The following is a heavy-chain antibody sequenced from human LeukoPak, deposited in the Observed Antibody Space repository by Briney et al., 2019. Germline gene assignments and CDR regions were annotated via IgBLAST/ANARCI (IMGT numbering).Heavy chain of an antibody. Sequence: GESLKISCKGSGFTFSSYSMNWVRQAPGKGLEWVSSISSSSSYIYYADSVKGRFTISRDNAKNSLYLQMNSLRAEDTAVYYCARDPTTVTTHYYGMDVWGQGTTVTVSS. V-gene: IGHV3-21*01. CDR3: ARDPTTVTTHYYGMDV. D-gene: IGHD4-17*01. CDR1: GFTFSSYS. CDR2: ISSSSSYI. J-gene: IGHJ6*02.